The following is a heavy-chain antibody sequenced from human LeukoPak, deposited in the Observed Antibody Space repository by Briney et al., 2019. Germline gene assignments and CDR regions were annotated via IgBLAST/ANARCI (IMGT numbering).Heavy chain of an antibody. CDR3: ARGRGGD. V-gene: IGHV3-53*01. CDR1: GVTINSYF. CDR2: LASEGLT. D-gene: IGHD3-3*01. J-gene: IGHJ4*02. Sequence: GGSLRLSCAVSGVTINSYFMGWVRQAPGRGLEWISVLASEGLTYYADSVKGRFTISRDNSKNSLYLQMNSLRVEDTAFYYRARGRGGDWGQGVLVTVSS.